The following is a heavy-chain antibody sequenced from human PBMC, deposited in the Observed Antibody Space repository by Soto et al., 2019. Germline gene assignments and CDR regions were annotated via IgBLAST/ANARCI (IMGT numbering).Heavy chain of an antibody. J-gene: IGHJ5*02. CDR1: GASVAGGSYY. V-gene: IGHV4-30-4*01. CDR3: ARDTYSGYDFGL. D-gene: IGHD5-12*01. Sequence: QVQLRESGPGLVKPSQTLSLTCSVSGASVAGGSYYWSWVQQPPGKGLEWIGYIPSRGRPFYNPSLTGGGTISADTSKNQLSLQLTSVTAADTAVYYCARDTYSGYDFGLWGQGTLVTVSS. CDR2: IPSRGRP.